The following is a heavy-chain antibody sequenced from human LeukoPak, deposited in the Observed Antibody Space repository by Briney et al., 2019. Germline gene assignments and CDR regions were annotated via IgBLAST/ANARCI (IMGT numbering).Heavy chain of an antibody. CDR2: ICSSGSTI. V-gene: IGHV3-48*03. CDR3: ARASYYDTIDY. J-gene: IGHJ4*02. Sequence: GGSLRLSCAASGFTFSSYEMNWVRQAPGKGLEWVSNICSSGSTIYYADSVKGRFTISRDNAKNSLYLQMNSLRAEDTAVYYCARASYYDTIDYWGQGTLVTVSS. D-gene: IGHD3-22*01. CDR1: GFTFSSYE.